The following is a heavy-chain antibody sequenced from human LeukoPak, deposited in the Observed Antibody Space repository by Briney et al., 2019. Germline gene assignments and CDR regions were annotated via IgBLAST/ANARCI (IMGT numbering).Heavy chain of an antibody. CDR3: ARQANIGWYVDY. Sequence: ASVKVSCKASGYTFTDYYMHWVRQAPGQGLEGMAWINPNNGGSHYAQKFKGRVTTTRDTSTNTAYMELNRLISDDTAFYSCARQANIGWYVDYWGQGTLVSVSP. J-gene: IGHJ4*02. D-gene: IGHD6-19*01. V-gene: IGHV1-2*02. CDR2: INPNNGGS. CDR1: GYTFTDYY.